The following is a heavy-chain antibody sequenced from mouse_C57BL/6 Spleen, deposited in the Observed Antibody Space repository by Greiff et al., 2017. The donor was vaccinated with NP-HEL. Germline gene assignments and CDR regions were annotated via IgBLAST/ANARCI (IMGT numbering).Heavy chain of an antibody. V-gene: IGHV1-64*01. CDR1: GYTFTSSW. J-gene: IGHJ1*03. Sequence: QVQLKQPGAELVKPGASVKLSCKASGYTFTSSWLHWVKPRPVQGLEWIGMIHPNSGSTNYNEKFKGKAILTADKSSSPAYMKLSSLTSEDSAVYYCARRGDGYYWYFDVWGKGTTVTVSS. CDR3: ARRGDGYYWYFDV. D-gene: IGHD2-3*01. CDR2: IHPNSGST.